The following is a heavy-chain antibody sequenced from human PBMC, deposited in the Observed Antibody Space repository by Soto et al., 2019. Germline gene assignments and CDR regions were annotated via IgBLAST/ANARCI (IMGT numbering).Heavy chain of an antibody. CDR2: IYYSGST. J-gene: IGHJ4*02. CDR1: GGSISSYY. V-gene: IGHV4-59*01. D-gene: IGHD4-17*01. Sequence: SETLSLTCTVSGGSISSYYWSWIRQPPGKGLEWIGYIYYSGSTNYNPSLKSRFTISRDNSKNTVYLQMNSLRLEDTAVYYCARGPSYSDSYFDHWGQGTLVTVSS. CDR3: ARGPSYSDSYFDH.